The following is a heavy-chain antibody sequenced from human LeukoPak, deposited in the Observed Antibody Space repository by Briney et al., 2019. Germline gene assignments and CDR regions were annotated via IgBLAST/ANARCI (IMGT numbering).Heavy chain of an antibody. CDR1: GYTFTSYD. CDR2: MNPNSGNT. D-gene: IGHD3-10*01. CDR3: ARNYYGPLNWFDP. V-gene: IGHV1-8*01. Sequence: ASVKVSCKASGYTFTSYDINWVRQATGQGPEWMGWMNPNSGNTGYAQKFQGRVTMTRNTSISTAYMELSSLRSEDKAVYYCARNYYGPLNWFDPWGQGTLVTVSS. J-gene: IGHJ5*02.